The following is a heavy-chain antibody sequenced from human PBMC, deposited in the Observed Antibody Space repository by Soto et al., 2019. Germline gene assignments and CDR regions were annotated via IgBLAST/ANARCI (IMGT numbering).Heavy chain of an antibody. V-gene: IGHV3-23*05. Sequence: EVQLLDSGGDLVQPGGSLRLSCAASGFFFSDYSMNWAREAPGKGLEWVAFIDLSGTPTDYRASGKGRFPNSKDKSIKTVYLQMNSLRVDDAAVYYCTNDRVPDGIYYFDYWGKGALVTVSS. D-gene: IGHD1-20*01. CDR1: GFFFSDYS. CDR2: IDLSGTPT. J-gene: IGHJ4*02. CDR3: TNDRVPDGIYYFDY.